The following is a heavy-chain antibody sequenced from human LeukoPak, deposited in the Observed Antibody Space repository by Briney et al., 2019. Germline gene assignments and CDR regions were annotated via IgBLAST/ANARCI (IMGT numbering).Heavy chain of an antibody. D-gene: IGHD1-26*01. V-gene: IGHV3-21*01. CDR3: ARALVGAEIDY. CDR1: GFTFSSYS. Sequence: GGSLRLSCAASGFTFSSYSMNWVRQAPGKGLEWVSSISSSSSYIYYADSVKGRFTIYRDNAKNSLYLQMNSLRAEDTAVYYCARALVGAEIDYWGQGTLVTVSS. CDR2: ISSSSSYI. J-gene: IGHJ4*02.